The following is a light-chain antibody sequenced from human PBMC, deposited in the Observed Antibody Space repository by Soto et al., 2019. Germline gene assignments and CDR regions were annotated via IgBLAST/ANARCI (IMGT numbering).Light chain of an antibody. CDR3: SSYTSSSTRV. CDR1: SSDVGDYNY. J-gene: IGLJ1*01. V-gene: IGLV2-14*01. Sequence: QSALTQPASVSGSPGQSITISCTGTSSDVGDYNYVSWYQQHPGKAPKLMIFDVSNRPSGVSNRFSGAKSGNTASLTISGLQAEDEADYYCSSYTSSSTRVFGTGTQLPS. CDR2: DVS.